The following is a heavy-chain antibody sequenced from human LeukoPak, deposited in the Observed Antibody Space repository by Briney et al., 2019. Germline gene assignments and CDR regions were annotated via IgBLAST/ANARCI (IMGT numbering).Heavy chain of an antibody. CDR3: ARGHGDYVTEGGPDAEYFQH. J-gene: IGHJ1*01. Sequence: GASVKVSCKASGYTFIGFYMYWVRQAPGQGLECMGWISPNSGGTNYAQRFQGRVTITADESTSTAYMELSSLRSEDTAVYYCARGHGDYVTEGGPDAEYFQHWGQGTLVTVSS. V-gene: IGHV1-2*02. CDR2: ISPNSGGT. D-gene: IGHD4-17*01. CDR1: GYTFIGFY.